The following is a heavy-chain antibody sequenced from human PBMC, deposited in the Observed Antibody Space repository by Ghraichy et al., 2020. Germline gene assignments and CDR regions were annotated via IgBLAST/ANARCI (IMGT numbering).Heavy chain of an antibody. D-gene: IGHD3-22*01. CDR3: ARDPYYYDSSGYYRLDWYFDL. CDR2: ISSSGSTI. Sequence: GGSLRLSCAASGFTFSDYYMSWIRQAPGKGLEWVSYISSSGSTIYYADSVKGRFTISRDNAKNSLYLQMNSLRAEDTAVYYCARDPYYYDSSGYYRLDWYFDLWGRGTLVTVSS. J-gene: IGHJ2*01. CDR1: GFTFSDYY. V-gene: IGHV3-11*01.